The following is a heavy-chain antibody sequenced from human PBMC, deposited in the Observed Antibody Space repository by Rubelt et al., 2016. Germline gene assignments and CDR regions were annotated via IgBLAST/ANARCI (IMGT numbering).Heavy chain of an antibody. CDR3: ARGRELGMEDY. CDR2: INHSGST. CDR1: GGSFSGYY. D-gene: IGHD7-27*01. J-gene: IGHJ4*02. Sequence: QVQLQQWGAGLLKPSETLSLTCAVYGGSFSGYYWSWIRQPPGKGLEWIGEINHSGSTNYNPSLKSRVTISVDRSKIQFSLKLSSVTAADTAVYYCARGRELGMEDYWGQGTLVTVSS. V-gene: IGHV4-34*01.